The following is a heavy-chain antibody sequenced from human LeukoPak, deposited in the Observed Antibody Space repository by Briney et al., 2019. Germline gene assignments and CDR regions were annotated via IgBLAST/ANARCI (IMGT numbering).Heavy chain of an antibody. V-gene: IGHV1-2*02. CDR3: ARAASRITMIVVVSRGYYFDY. CDR2: INPNSGGT. Sequence: ASVKVSCKASGYTFTGYYMHWVRQAPGQGLEWMGWINPNSGGTNYAQKFQGRVTMTRDMSISTAYMELSRLRSDDTAVYYCARAASRITMIVVVSRGYYFDYWGQGTLVTVSS. J-gene: IGHJ4*02. CDR1: GYTFTGYY. D-gene: IGHD3-22*01.